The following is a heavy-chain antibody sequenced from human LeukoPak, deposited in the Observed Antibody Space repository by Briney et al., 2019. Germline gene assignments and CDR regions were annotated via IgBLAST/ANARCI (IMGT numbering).Heavy chain of an antibody. CDR1: GFTFSTYS. CDR2: ISSSSSYT. Sequence: PGGSLRLSCAASGFTFSTYSMNWVRQAPGKGLEWVSSISSSSSYTYYADSVRGRFTISRDNGKNSLDLQMNSLRADDTAVYYCARDTLGEGEDANYAVYYFDYWGQGTVVTVSS. D-gene: IGHD4/OR15-4a*01. CDR3: ARDTLGEGEDANYAVYYFDY. J-gene: IGHJ4*02. V-gene: IGHV3-21*01.